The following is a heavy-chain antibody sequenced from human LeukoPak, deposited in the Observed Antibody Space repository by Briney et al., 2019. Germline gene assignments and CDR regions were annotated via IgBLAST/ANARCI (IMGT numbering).Heavy chain of an antibody. CDR3: VASGGDYSYGFRFDY. Sequence: SETLSLTCTVSGGSIRSSYWSWIRQPPGKGLEWIGYIYYTGNTNYNPSLKSRVTMSVDTSKNQFSLKLSSVTAADTAVYYCVASGGDYSYGFRFDYWGQGTLVTVSS. CDR2: IYYTGNT. D-gene: IGHD5-18*01. CDR1: GGSIRSSY. J-gene: IGHJ4*02. V-gene: IGHV4-59*01.